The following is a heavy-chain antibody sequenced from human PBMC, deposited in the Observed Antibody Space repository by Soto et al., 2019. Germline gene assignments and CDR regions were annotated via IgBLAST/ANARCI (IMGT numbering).Heavy chain of an antibody. J-gene: IGHJ5*02. D-gene: IGHD3-22*01. CDR3: ARDRTDSGYYTHWLDP. V-gene: IGHV1-69*06. CDR1: GGTFGSDA. Sequence: GASVKVSCKASGGTFGSDAITWVRQAPGQGLEWVGRIIPIFGTTNYAQNLQGRVTISADKSTLTSYMELHSLTSDDTALYYCARDRTDSGYYTHWLDPWGQGTQVTVSS. CDR2: IIPIFGTT.